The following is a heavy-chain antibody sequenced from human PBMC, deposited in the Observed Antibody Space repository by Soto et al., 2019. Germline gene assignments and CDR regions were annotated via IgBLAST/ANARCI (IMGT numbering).Heavy chain of an antibody. CDR3: ATLDYYYGMDV. V-gene: IGHV3-30*03. CDR1: GFTFSSYG. Sequence: QVQLVEFGGGVVQPGRSLRLSCAASGFTFSSYGMHWVRQAPGKGLEWVAVISYDGSNKYYADSVKGRFTISRDNSKNTLYLQMNSLRAEDTAVYYCATLDYYYGMDVWGQGTTVTVSS. J-gene: IGHJ6*02. CDR2: ISYDGSNK.